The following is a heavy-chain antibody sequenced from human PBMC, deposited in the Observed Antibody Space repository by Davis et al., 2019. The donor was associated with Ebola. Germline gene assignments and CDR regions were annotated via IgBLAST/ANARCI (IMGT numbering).Heavy chain of an antibody. CDR3: ARSHVTVTTGWGMDV. CDR2: ISAYNGNT. J-gene: IGHJ6*02. D-gene: IGHD4-17*01. Sequence: SVKVSCKASGGTFSSYGISWVRQAPGQGLEWMGWISAYNGNTNYAQKFQGRVTITADESTSTAYMELSSLRSEDTAVYYCARSHVTVTTGWGMDVWGQGTTVTVSS. V-gene: IGHV1-69*13. CDR1: GGTFSSYG.